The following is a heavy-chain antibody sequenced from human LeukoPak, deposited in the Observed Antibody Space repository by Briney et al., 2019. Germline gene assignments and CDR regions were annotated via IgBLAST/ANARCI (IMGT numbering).Heavy chain of an antibody. CDR3: ARLIMVRGETYFDY. Sequence: SETLSLTCTVSGYSISSGYYWGWIRQPPGKGLEWIGSIYHSGSTYYNPSLKSRVTISVDTSKNQFSLKLSSVTAADTAVYYCARLIMVRGETYFDYWGQGTLVTVSS. J-gene: IGHJ4*02. CDR1: GYSISSGYY. D-gene: IGHD3-10*01. V-gene: IGHV4-38-2*02. CDR2: IYHSGST.